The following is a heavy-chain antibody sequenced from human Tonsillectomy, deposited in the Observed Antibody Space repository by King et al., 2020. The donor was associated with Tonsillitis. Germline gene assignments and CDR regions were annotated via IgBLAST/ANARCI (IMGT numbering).Heavy chain of an antibody. Sequence: FTLKESGPTLVKPTQTLTLTCTFSGFSLSSDGVGVGWIRQPPGKALEWLALIYWDDEKRYSPSLESRLTITKDTSKNQVVLAMTNMDPVDTGTYYCAHSRYTNGWYTIPFWGQGTLVTVSS. CDR2: IYWDDEK. V-gene: IGHV2-5*02. D-gene: IGHD6-19*01. CDR1: GFSLSSDGVG. J-gene: IGHJ4*02. CDR3: AHSRYTNGWYTIPF.